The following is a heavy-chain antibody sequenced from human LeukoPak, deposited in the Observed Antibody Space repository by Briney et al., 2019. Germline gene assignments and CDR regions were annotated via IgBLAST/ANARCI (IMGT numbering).Heavy chain of an antibody. CDR1: GFTFDDYA. D-gene: IGHD6-13*01. Sequence: GRFLRPSGAAPGFTFDDYAMDGVGHGPGKGLDWGSGISWNSGSIGYADSVKGRFTISRDNAKNSLYLQMNSLRAEDTALYYCAKDTASYSSSWYPAGAFDIWGQGTMVTVSS. J-gene: IGHJ3*02. V-gene: IGHV3-9*01. CDR3: AKDTASYSSSWYPAGAFDI. CDR2: ISWNSGSI.